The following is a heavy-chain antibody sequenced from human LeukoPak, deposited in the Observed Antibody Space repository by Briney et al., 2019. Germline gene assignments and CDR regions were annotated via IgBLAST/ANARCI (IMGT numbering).Heavy chain of an antibody. J-gene: IGHJ3*02. D-gene: IGHD4-23*01. Sequence: PSETLSLTCAVYGGSFSGYYWSWIRQPPGKGLEWIGEINHSGSTNYNPSLKSRVTISVDTSKNQFSLKLSSVTAADTAVYYCARRTYGGNPYDAFDIWGQGTMVTVSS. CDR2: INHSGST. CDR3: ARRTYGGNPYDAFDI. V-gene: IGHV4-34*09. CDR1: GGSFSGYY.